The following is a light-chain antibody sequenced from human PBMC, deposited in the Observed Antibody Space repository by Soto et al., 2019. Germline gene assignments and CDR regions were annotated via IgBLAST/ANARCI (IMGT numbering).Light chain of an antibody. CDR2: GAS. Sequence: EIVLTQSPGTLSLSPGERATLSCRASQSVSSSYLAWYQQKPGQAPRLLIYGASSRATGVPDRFSGSGSGTDFTLTISRLETEDFDVYYCQQYTTSPPAYTFGQGTKLEIK. CDR3: QQYTTSPPAYT. V-gene: IGKV3-20*01. CDR1: QSVSSSY. J-gene: IGKJ2*01.